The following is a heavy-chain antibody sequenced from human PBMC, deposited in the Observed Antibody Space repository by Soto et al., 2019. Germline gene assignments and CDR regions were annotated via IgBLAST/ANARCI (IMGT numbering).Heavy chain of an antibody. CDR3: ARAVGDCRCGTCGWFDP. J-gene: IGHJ5*02. V-gene: IGHV3-30-3*01. Sequence: QVRLVESAGGVVQPGKSLRLSCTASGFTFSTYAMQWVSQAPGKGLEWVAVISFDGSNKVYADSVRGRFTISRDNSEKTLFLQMNSLGPEDTVMYDGARAVGDCRCGTCGWFDPWGQGTLVTVSS. CDR1: GFTFSTYA. CDR2: ISFDGSNK. D-gene: IGHD2-15*01.